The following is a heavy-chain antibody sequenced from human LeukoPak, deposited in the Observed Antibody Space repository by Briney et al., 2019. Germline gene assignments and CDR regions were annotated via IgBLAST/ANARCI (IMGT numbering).Heavy chain of an antibody. V-gene: IGHV4-31*03. CDR1: GGSISSGGYY. CDR2: IYYSGST. Sequence: SETLSLTCTVSGGSISSGGYYWSWLRQHPGMGREGVGYIYYSGSTYYNPSLKSRVTISVDTSKNQFSLKLSSVTAADTAVCYCARVPIVEPPDYWGQGTLVTVSS. CDR3: ARVPIVEPPDY. D-gene: IGHD1-14*01. J-gene: IGHJ4*02.